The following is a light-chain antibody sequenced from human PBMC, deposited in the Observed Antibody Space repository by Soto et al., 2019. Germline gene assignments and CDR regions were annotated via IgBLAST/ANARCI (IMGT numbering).Light chain of an antibody. CDR1: QSVSSSF. J-gene: IGKJ2*01. CDR3: QQYGRSPYS. CDR2: GAS. V-gene: IGKV3-20*01. Sequence: EIVLTQSPGTLSLSPGERATLSCRASQSVSSSFLAWYQHKPGQAPRLLIFGASSRATGIPDRFSGSGSGTDFTLTISSLEPEDCAVYYCQQYGRSPYSFGQGTKLEIK.